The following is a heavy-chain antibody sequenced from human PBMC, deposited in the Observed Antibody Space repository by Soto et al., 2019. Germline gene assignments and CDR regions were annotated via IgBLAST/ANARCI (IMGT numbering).Heavy chain of an antibody. V-gene: IGHV1-46*01. Sequence: ASVKVSCKASGYTFTSYYMHWVRQAPGQGLEWMGIINPSGGSTSYAQKFQGRVTMTRDTSTSTVYMELSSLRSEDTAVYYCARGPFCKGSGGSCYEGHFDYWGQGTLVTVSS. D-gene: IGHD2-15*01. J-gene: IGHJ4*02. CDR2: INPSGGST. CDR3: ARGPFCKGSGGSCYEGHFDY. CDR1: GYTFTSYY.